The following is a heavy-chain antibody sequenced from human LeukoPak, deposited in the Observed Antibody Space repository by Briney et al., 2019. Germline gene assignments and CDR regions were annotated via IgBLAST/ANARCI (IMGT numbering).Heavy chain of an antibody. CDR1: GGSISSSSYY. CDR2: IYYSGST. CDR3: ARNSGSTSSRAFDI. V-gene: IGHV4-39*07. Sequence: SETLSLTCTVSGGSISSSSYYWGWIRQPPGKGLEWIGSIYYSGSTYYNPSLKSRVTISVDTSKNQFSLKLSSVTAADTAVYYCARNSGSTSSRAFDIWGQGTMVTVSS. J-gene: IGHJ3*02. D-gene: IGHD2-2*01.